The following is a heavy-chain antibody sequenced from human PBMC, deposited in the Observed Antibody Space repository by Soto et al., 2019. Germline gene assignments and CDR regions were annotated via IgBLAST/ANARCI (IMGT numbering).Heavy chain of an antibody. V-gene: IGHV1-2*02. CDR3: ARNMDYYYGTGSGNGQGF. CDR1: GYTFTAYY. CDR2: INPKFGDT. D-gene: IGHD3-10*01. J-gene: IGHJ6*02. Sequence: QVQLVQSGAEVKEPGDSVRVSCEASGYTFTAYYIHWVRQAPGQGLEWMGWINPKFGDTTYAQDFQGRVSMTRDMSMSTVYMDLSRLTSDDTAIYYCARNMDYYYGTGSGNGQGFWGQGTKVTVFS.